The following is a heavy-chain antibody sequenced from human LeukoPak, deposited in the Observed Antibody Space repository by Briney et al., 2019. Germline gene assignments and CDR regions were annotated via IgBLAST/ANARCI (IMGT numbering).Heavy chain of an antibody. D-gene: IGHD2/OR15-2a*01. J-gene: IGHJ3*01. CDR2: IYTSGRT. CDR1: GDSISSTTNY. V-gene: IGHV4-61*02. Sequence: NPSQTLSLTCTVSGDSISSTTNYWTWIRQPAGKGLEWIGRIYTSGRTYYNSYNPSLKSRVTISVDTSKNHFSLKLTSVTAAYTAVYYCARGTTAKAGDAFDVWGQGTMVTVSS. CDR3: ARGTTAKAGDAFDV.